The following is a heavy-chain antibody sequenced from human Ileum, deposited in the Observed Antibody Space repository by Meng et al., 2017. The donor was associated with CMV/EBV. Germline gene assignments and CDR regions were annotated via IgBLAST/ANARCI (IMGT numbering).Heavy chain of an antibody. V-gene: IGHV3-66*02. CDR3: ARNREDTIFGVITYPFDY. J-gene: IGHJ4*02. CDR1: GFSVATNY. CDR2: IYTDGTT. Sequence: GGSLRLSCAVSGFSVATNYLSWVRQAPGKGLEWVSVIYTDGTTDYEGSVKGRFTISRDSSKNNLYLQMNSLRTEDTAMYFCARNREDTIFGVITYPFDYWGWGTLVTVSS. D-gene: IGHD3-3*01.